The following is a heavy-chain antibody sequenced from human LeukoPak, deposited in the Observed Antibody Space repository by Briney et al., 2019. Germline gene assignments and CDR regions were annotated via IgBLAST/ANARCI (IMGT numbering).Heavy chain of an antibody. CDR2: ISPRSNSI. Sequence: GGSLRLSCTASGFTFSNYAMTWVRQAPGKGLEWISAISPRSNSIYYSDSVRGRFTVSRDNSKNTLYLQMNRLTAEDTAVYYCAKNLRTSVAAFEYWGQGTLVTVSS. D-gene: IGHD6-19*01. CDR3: AKNLRTSVAAFEY. J-gene: IGHJ4*02. V-gene: IGHV3-23*01. CDR1: GFTFSNYA.